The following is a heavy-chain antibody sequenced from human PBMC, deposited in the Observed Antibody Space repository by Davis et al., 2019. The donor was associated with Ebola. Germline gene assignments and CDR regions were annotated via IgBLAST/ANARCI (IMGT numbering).Heavy chain of an antibody. CDR2: ISSSSSYT. Sequence: GGSLRLSCAASGFTFSDYYMSWIRQAPGKGLEWVSYISSSSSYTNYADSVKGRFTISRDNTKNTLYLQMNSLRVEDTAVYYCTRVIDGDYDGNWGQGTLVTVSS. D-gene: IGHD4-17*01. CDR1: GFTFSDYY. V-gene: IGHV3-11*06. J-gene: IGHJ4*02. CDR3: TRVIDGDYDGN.